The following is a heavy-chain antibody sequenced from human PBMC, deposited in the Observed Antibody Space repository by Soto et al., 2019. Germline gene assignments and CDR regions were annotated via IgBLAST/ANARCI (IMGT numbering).Heavy chain of an antibody. V-gene: IGHV3-21*01. D-gene: IGHD2-21*01. Sequence: GGSLRLSCAVSGFPLEKYGMNWVRQAPGKGLEWVSSISFSGDYIYYADSVKGRFTISRDNARNSLYLQMNSLRADDTAVYYCARVLGSGHYNGMDVWGQGTTVTVSS. CDR2: ISFSGDYI. J-gene: IGHJ6*02. CDR1: GFPLEKYG. CDR3: ARVLGSGHYNGMDV.